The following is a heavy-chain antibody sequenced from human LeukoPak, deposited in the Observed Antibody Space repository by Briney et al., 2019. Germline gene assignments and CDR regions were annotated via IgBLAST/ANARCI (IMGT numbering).Heavy chain of an antibody. Sequence: SETLSLTCAVYGGSFSGYYWSWIRQPPGKGLEWIGEINHSGSTNYNPSLKSRVTISVDTSKNQFSLKLSSVTAADTAVYYCARGPRYCSSTSCYRSPRQGYYYYYYMDVWGKGTTVTVSS. V-gene: IGHV4-34*01. CDR2: INHSGST. J-gene: IGHJ6*03. D-gene: IGHD2-2*01. CDR3: ARGPRYCSSTSCYRSPRQGYYYYYYMDV. CDR1: GGSFSGYY.